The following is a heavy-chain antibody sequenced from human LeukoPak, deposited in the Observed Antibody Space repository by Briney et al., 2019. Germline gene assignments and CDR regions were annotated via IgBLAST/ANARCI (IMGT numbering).Heavy chain of an antibody. Sequence: PSETLSLTCAVSGGSISSGGYYWSWIRQHPGKGLEWIGYIYYSGSTYYNPSLKSRVTISVDTSKNQFSLKLSSVTAADTAVYYCARGLTDNYYYYGMDVWGKGTTVTVSS. D-gene: IGHD3-9*01. CDR2: IYYSGST. CDR1: GGSISSGGYY. CDR3: ARGLTDNYYYYGMDV. J-gene: IGHJ6*04. V-gene: IGHV4-31*11.